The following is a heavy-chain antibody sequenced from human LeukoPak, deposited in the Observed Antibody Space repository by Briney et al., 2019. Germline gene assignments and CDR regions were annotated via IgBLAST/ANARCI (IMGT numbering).Heavy chain of an antibody. CDR1: GDSVSSNSAS. J-gene: IGHJ4*02. Sequence: SQTLSLTRAISGDSVSSNSASWNWIRQSPSRGLEWLGRTYYRSKWYNDYAVSVKSRMTINPDTSKNQFSLQLKSVTPEDTAVYYCARDSRLIVGSTLFDYWGQGTLVSPSS. CDR3: ARDSRLIVGSTLFDY. CDR2: TYYRSKWYN. V-gene: IGHV6-1*01. D-gene: IGHD1-26*01.